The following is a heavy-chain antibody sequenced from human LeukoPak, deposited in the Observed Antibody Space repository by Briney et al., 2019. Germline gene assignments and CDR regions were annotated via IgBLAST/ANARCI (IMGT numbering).Heavy chain of an antibody. CDR2: ISSSSCYI. V-gene: IGHV3-21*01. Sequence: PGGSLRLSCAASGFTFSSYSMNWVRQAPGKGLEWVSSISSSSCYIYYADSVKGRFTISRDNAKNSLYLQMNSLRAEDTAVYYCASTRGMDVYYYGSGSYSTDAFDIWGQGTMVTVSS. CDR1: GFTFSSYS. J-gene: IGHJ3*02. CDR3: ASTRGMDVYYYGSGSYSTDAFDI. D-gene: IGHD3-10*01.